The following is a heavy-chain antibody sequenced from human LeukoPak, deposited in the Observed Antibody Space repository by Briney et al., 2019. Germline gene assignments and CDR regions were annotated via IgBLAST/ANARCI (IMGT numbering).Heavy chain of an antibody. J-gene: IGHJ4*02. CDR1: GFTFSSYA. CDR2: ISGSGGST. V-gene: IGHV3-23*01. CDR3: AKALTILEWFFFDY. Sequence: PGGSLRLSCAASGFTFSSYAISWVRQAPGKGLEWVSAISGSGGSTYYADSVKGRFTISRDNSKNTLYLQMNSLRAEDTAVYYCAKALTILEWFFFDYWGQGTLVTVSS. D-gene: IGHD3-3*01.